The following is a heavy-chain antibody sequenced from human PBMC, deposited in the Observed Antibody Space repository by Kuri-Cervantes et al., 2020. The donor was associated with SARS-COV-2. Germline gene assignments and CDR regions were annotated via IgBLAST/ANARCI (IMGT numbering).Heavy chain of an antibody. CDR1: GGTFSSYA. V-gene: IGHV1-69*13. CDR3: ARAGSYGGNPYYFDY. D-gene: IGHD4-23*01. J-gene: IGHJ4*02. CDR2: IIPIFGTA. Sequence: SVKVSCKASGGTFSSYAISWVRQAPGQGLEWMGGIIPIFGTANYAQKFQGRVTITADESTSTAYMELSSLRSEDTAVYYCARAGSYGGNPYYFDYWGQRTLVTVSS.